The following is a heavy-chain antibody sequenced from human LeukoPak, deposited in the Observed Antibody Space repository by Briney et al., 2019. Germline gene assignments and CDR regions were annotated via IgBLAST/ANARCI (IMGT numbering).Heavy chain of an antibody. D-gene: IGHD3-3*01. J-gene: IGHJ4*02. CDR1: GFTFSSYS. CDR3: ARGPQAGEWLRF. V-gene: IGHV3-48*04. Sequence: GGSLRLSCAASGFTFSSYSLNWVRQAPGKGLEWVSYISSASNTTHYADSVKGRFTISRDNAKNSLYLQMNSLRAEDTAVYYCARGPQAGEWLRFWGQGTLVTVSS. CDR2: ISSASNTT.